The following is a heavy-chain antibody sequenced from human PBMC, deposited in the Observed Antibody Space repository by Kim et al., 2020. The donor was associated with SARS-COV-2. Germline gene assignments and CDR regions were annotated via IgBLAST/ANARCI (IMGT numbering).Heavy chain of an antibody. CDR2: IKQDGSEK. V-gene: IGHV3-7*01. Sequence: GGSLRLSCAASGFTFSSYWMSWVRQAPGKGLEWVANIKQDGSEKYYVDSVKGRFTISRDNAKNSLYLQMNSLRAEDTAVYYCARDTYYYDSSGYESRVHWYFDLWGRGTLVTVSS. J-gene: IGHJ2*01. D-gene: IGHD3-22*01. CDR1: GFTFSSYW. CDR3: ARDTYYYDSSGYESRVHWYFDL.